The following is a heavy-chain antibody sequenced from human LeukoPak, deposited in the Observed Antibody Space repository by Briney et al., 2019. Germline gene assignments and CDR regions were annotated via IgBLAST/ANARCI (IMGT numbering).Heavy chain of an antibody. CDR2: ISSSGNT. Sequence: GGSLRLSCAASGFTLSDYAMAWVRQAPGKGLEWVSSISSSGNTYYADSVKGRFTISRDNSKNTLYLQMNSLRAEDTAVYYCVRGLRGNYDYWGQGTLVTVTS. CDR1: GFTLSDYA. CDR3: VRGLRGNYDY. D-gene: IGHD1-7*01. J-gene: IGHJ4*02. V-gene: IGHV3-23*01.